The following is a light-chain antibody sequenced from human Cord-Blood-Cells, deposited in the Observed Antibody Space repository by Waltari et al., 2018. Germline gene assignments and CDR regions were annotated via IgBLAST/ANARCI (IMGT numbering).Light chain of an antibody. J-gene: IGKJ2*03. Sequence: EIVMTQSPATLSVSPGERATLSCRASQSVSSNLAWYQQKPGQAPRLLIYGASTRATGIPARFSGSGSGTEFTLTISNLQYEDFAVYYCQQYNNWYSFGQGTKLEIK. V-gene: IGKV3-15*01. CDR2: GAS. CDR1: QSVSSN. CDR3: QQYNNWYS.